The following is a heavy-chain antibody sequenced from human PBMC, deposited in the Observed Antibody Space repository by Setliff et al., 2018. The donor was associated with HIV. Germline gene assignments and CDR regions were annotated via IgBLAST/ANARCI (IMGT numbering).Heavy chain of an antibody. Sequence: PSETLSLTCAFYGASFTDYYWNWIRQPPGKGLEWIGEIHHTGHINYNPSFKSRVTMSLDMSTNRFSLKMASMTAADSAVYYCARFDVTPMTTRDYWGQGTQVTVSS. CDR1: GASFTDYY. CDR3: ARFDVTPMTTRDY. CDR2: IHHTGHI. V-gene: IGHV4-34*01. J-gene: IGHJ4*02. D-gene: IGHD4-17*01.